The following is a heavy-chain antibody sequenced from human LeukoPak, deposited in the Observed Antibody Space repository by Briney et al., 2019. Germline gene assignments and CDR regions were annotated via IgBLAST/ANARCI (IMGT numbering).Heavy chain of an antibody. CDR1: GGSISSGSYY. CDR2: IYTSGST. Sequence: SETLSLTCTVSGGSISSGSYYWSWIRQPAGKGLEWIGRIYTSGSTNYNPSLKSRVTISVDTSKNQFSLKLSSVTAADTAVYYCARDLIQLRLGGYYYYMDVWGKGSTVTVSS. D-gene: IGHD5-18*01. J-gene: IGHJ6*03. V-gene: IGHV4-61*02. CDR3: ARDLIQLRLGGYYYYMDV.